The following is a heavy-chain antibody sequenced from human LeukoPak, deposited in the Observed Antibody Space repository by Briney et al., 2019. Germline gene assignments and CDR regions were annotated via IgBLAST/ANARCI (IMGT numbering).Heavy chain of an antibody. CDR1: GFTFSGSA. CDR2: IRSKANSYAT. CDR3: TRHGSQTYYYGSGRNNWFDP. D-gene: IGHD3-10*01. J-gene: IGHJ5*02. Sequence: PGGSLRLSCAASGFTFSGSAMHWVRQASGKGLEWVGCIRSKANSYATAYAASVKGRFTISRDDSKNTAYLQMNSLKTEDTAVYYCTRHGSQTYYYGSGRNNWFDPWGQGTLVTVSS. V-gene: IGHV3-73*01.